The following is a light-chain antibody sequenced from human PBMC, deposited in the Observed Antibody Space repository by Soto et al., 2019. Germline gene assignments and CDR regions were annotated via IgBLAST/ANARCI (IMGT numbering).Light chain of an antibody. J-gene: IGLJ3*02. CDR3: TSYAANSTMV. CDR2: KVN. Sequence: QSVLTQPPSASGTPGQSGTISCTGTSSDIGDYNYDSWHQQQPGKPPKLIIYKVNNRPSGVPDRFSDAKSVNPPSLPVSRLQAEGGADYYCTSYAANSTMVFGGGTKLTVL. CDR1: SSDIGDYNY. V-gene: IGLV2-8*01.